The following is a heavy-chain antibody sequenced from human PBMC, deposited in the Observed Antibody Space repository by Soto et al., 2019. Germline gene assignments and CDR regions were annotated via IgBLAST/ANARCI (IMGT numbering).Heavy chain of an antibody. J-gene: IGHJ4*02. CDR3: AKTPYDYVWGSYRNPSFDY. D-gene: IGHD3-16*02. V-gene: IGHV3-23*01. CDR2: ISGSGGST. CDR1: GFTFSSYA. Sequence: EVQLLESGGGLVQPGGSLRLSCAASGFTFSSYAMSWVRQAPGKGLEWVSAISGSGGSTYYADSVKGRFTISRDNSKNTLYLQMNSLRAEDTAVYYCAKTPYDYVWGSYRNPSFDYWGQGTLVTVSS.